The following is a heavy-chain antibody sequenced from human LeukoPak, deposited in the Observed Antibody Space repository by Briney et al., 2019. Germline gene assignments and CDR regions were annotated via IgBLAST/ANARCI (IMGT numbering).Heavy chain of an antibody. J-gene: IGHJ4*02. CDR3: VKDQSETYYDFEY. D-gene: IGHD1-26*01. CDR2: ISSNGGST. CDR1: GFTFSSYA. Sequence: GGSLRLSCSAPGFTFSSYAMHWVRQAPGKGLEYVSGISSNGGSTHYADSVKAGFTISRDNSKNTLYLQMSSLRAEDTAVYFCVKDQSETYYDFEYWGQGTLVTVSS. V-gene: IGHV3-64D*06.